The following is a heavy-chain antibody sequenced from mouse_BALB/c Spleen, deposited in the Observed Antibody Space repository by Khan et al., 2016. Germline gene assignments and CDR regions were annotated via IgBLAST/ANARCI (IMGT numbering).Heavy chain of an antibody. CDR3: TRGDYYGSGY. J-gene: IGHJ2*01. CDR1: GYSITSGYS. Sequence: EVQLQESGPDLVKPSQSLSLTCTVTGYSITSGYSWHWIRQFPGNILDLMAYIYYSGSTNYNPSLKSRISITRDTSKNQFFLQLISVTTEDTATYYCTRGDYYGSGYWGQGTTLTVSS. CDR2: IYYSGST. V-gene: IGHV3-1*02. D-gene: IGHD1-1*01.